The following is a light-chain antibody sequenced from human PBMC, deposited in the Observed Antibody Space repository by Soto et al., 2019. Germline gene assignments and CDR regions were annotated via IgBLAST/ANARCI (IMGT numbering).Light chain of an antibody. CDR1: QSVASN. CDR3: QQYHNWPPQYT. Sequence: EIVMTQSPASLSVSPGDGATLSCWASQSVASNVAWYQQRPGQGPRLLIHGASTRAAGVPARFSGSGSGTDVTLTISSLQSEDFAVYHCQQYHNWPPQYTFGQGTKLQIK. CDR2: GAS. V-gene: IGKV3-15*01. J-gene: IGKJ2*01.